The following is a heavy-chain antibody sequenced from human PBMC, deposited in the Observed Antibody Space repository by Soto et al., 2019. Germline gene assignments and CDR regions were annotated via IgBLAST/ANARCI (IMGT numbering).Heavy chain of an antibody. Sequence: PGGSLRLFCEASGFTFRNNGMHWVRQVPGKGLEWVAVISYDGNNKYYADSVKGRFTISRDNSKNTVYLQMNNLRAEDTAMYYCAKGGSGNYLTYYYYYGMDVWGQGTTVTVSS. CDR1: GFTFRNNG. V-gene: IGHV3-30*18. CDR3: AKGGSGNYLTYYYYYGMDV. J-gene: IGHJ6*02. D-gene: IGHD3-22*01. CDR2: ISYDGNNK.